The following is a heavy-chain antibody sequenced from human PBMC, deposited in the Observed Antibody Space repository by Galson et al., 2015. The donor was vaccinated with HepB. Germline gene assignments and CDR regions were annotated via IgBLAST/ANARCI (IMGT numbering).Heavy chain of an antibody. Sequence: SLRLSCAASGFTFSSYGMHWVRQAPGKGLEWVAVISYDGSNKYYADSVKGRFTISRDNSKNTLYLQMNSLRAEDTAVYYCAKEGSSLDYWGQGTLVTVSS. CDR1: GFTFSSYG. J-gene: IGHJ4*02. V-gene: IGHV3-30*18. D-gene: IGHD6-13*01. CDR2: ISYDGSNK. CDR3: AKEGSSLDY.